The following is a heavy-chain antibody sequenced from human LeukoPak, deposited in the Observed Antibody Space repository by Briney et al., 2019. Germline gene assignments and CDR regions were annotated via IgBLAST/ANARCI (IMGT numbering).Heavy chain of an antibody. Sequence: GGSLRLSCAVSGFTFSSYAMSWVRQAPGKGLEWVSSISGTGGSTYYADSVKGRFTISRDNSKNTMYLHMDSLRAEDTAVYFCAKDEGSGWSGRLDPWGQGTLVTVSS. CDR1: GFTFSSYA. CDR2: ISGTGGST. J-gene: IGHJ5*02. CDR3: AKDEGSGWSGRLDP. D-gene: IGHD6-19*01. V-gene: IGHV3-23*01.